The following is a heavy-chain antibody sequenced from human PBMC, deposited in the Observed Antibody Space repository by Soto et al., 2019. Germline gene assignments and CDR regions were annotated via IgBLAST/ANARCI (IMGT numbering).Heavy chain of an antibody. CDR1: GFTCSSYY. CDR3: AKATATGGGAFDI. Sequence: LRLSCAASGFTCSSYYMSWVRQAPGKGLEWVSTILVGGSTHYPDSVKGRFTISRDYSKNTLFLQMNSLTAGDTAVYYCAKATATGGGAFDICGQGTMVTVSS. J-gene: IGHJ3*02. D-gene: IGHD2-8*02. V-gene: IGHV3-23*01. CDR2: ILVGGST.